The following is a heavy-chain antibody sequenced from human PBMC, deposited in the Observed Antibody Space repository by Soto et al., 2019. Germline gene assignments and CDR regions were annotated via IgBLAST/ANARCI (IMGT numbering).Heavy chain of an antibody. CDR1: EFTFSSYS. J-gene: IGHJ4*02. CDR3: ARERGLRFAF. Sequence: QVQLVESGGGVVQPGRSLRLSCVASEFTFSSYSMHWVRQAPGKGLEWVAIMSFDGSSKYYADSVKGRFTISRDNSKNTLYLKMNSLRAEDTAVYYCARERGLRFAFWGQGTLVTVSS. D-gene: IGHD4-17*01. CDR2: MSFDGSSK. V-gene: IGHV3-30-3*01.